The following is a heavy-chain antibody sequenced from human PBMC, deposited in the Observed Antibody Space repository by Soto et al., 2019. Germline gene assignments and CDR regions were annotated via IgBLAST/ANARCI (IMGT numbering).Heavy chain of an antibody. V-gene: IGHV3-30-3*01. CDR1: RFTFSNHA. J-gene: IGHJ4*02. Sequence: GGSLRLSCAASRFTFSNHAMHWVRQAPGKGLDWVAVISHDGDTQYYADSVKGRFTISRDNSKNTLYLQMNSLRTEDTAVYYCARSTGIAGYGITWYHLAVDYWGQGTLVTVSS. CDR2: ISHDGDTQ. D-gene: IGHD6-13*01. CDR3: ARSTGIAGYGITWYHLAVDY.